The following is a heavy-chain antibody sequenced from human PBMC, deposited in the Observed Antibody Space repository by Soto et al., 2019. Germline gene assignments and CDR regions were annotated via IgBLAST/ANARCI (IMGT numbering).Heavy chain of an antibody. D-gene: IGHD6-6*01. J-gene: IGHJ4*02. Sequence: EVQLLESGGGLVQPGGSWRPSWEAPGSPFSNYAMTGVRRAQGKGLEWVSTISGSGDNTYNADSVRGRFTISRDNSKNTLYLQMNSLRADDTAVYYCAKRPLAARHTDYWGQGTLVTVSS. CDR3: AKRPLAARHTDY. CDR2: ISGSGDNT. V-gene: IGHV3-23*01. CDR1: GSPFSNYA.